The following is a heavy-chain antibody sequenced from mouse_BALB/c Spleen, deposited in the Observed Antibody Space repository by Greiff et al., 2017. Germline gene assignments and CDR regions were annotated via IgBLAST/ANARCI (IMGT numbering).Heavy chain of an antibody. CDR3: ARRLGRYFDY. D-gene: IGHD4-1*01. J-gene: IGHJ2*01. CDR2: ISSGGGST. V-gene: IGHV5-12-1*01. CDR1: GFAFSSYD. Sequence: DVKLVESGGGLVKPGGSLKLSCAASGFAFSSYDMSWVRQTPEKRLEWVAYISSGGGSTYYPDTVKGRFTISRDNAKNTLYLQMSSLKSEDTAMYYCARRLGRYFDYWGQGTTLTVSS.